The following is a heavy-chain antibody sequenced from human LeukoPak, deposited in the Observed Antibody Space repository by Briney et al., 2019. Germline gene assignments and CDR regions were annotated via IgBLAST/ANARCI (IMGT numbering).Heavy chain of an antibody. Sequence: GGSLRLSCTVSGFTVSSNSMSWVRQAPGKGLEWVAVISYDGSNKYYADSVKGRFTISRDNSKNTLYLQMNSLRAEDTAVYYCARDSGSSYPDDYWGQGTLVTVSS. CDR2: ISYDGSNK. CDR3: ARDSGSSYPDDY. CDR1: GFTVSSNS. V-gene: IGHV3-30*04. J-gene: IGHJ4*02. D-gene: IGHD6-6*01.